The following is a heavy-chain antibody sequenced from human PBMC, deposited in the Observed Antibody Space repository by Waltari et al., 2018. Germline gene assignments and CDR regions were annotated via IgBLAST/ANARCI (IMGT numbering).Heavy chain of an antibody. CDR2: IRGSGGST. V-gene: IGHV3-23*04. D-gene: IGHD6-13*01. J-gene: IGHJ6*02. Sequence: EVQLVESGGGLVQPGRSLRLSCAASGFTFDDYAMHWVRQAPGRGLEWVSAIRGSGGSTYYADSVKGRFTISRDNSKNTLYLQMNSLRAEDTAVYYCAKASSSWYRYYYYGMDVWGQGTTVTVSS. CDR1: GFTFDDYA. CDR3: AKASSSWYRYYYYGMDV.